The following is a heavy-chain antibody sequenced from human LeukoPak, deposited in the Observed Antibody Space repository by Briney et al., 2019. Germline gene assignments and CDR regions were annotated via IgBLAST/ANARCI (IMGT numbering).Heavy chain of an antibody. CDR1: GGSISSSSYY. Sequence: SETLSLTCTVSGGSISSSSYYWSWIRQPXXXGLEWIGEINHSGSTNYNPSLKSRVTISVDTSKNQFSLKLSSVTAADTAVYYCASCSSSCCDYWGQGTLVTVSS. J-gene: IGHJ4*02. V-gene: IGHV4-39*07. CDR3: ASCSSSCCDY. CDR2: INHSGST. D-gene: IGHD6-13*01.